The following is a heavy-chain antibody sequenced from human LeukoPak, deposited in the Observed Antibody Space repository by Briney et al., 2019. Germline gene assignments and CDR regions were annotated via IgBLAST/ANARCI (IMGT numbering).Heavy chain of an antibody. CDR1: GFTFSSYA. CDR2: ISGSGGST. J-gene: IGHJ4*02. D-gene: IGHD6-19*01. Sequence: GGSLRLSCAASGFTFSSYAMSWVRQAPGKGLEWVSAISGSGGSTYYADSVKGRSTISGDNSKNTLYLQMNSLRAEDTAVYYCAKSGHSSGWSNYFDYWGQGTLVTVSS. V-gene: IGHV3-23*01. CDR3: AKSGHSSGWSNYFDY.